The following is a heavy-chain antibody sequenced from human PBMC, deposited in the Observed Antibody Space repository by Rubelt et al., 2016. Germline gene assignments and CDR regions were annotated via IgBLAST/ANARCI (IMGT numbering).Heavy chain of an antibody. CDR1: GFTFSSYA. V-gene: IGHV3-30*04. J-gene: IGHJ6*02. Sequence: QVQLVESGGGVVQPGRSLRLSCAASGFTFSSYAMHWVRQAPGKGLEWVAVISYDGSNKYYADSVKGRFTISRDNSKNTLYLQMNSLRAEDTAVYYCARGLIAARIYYYYGMDVWGQGTTVTVSS. D-gene: IGHD6-13*01. CDR2: ISYDGSNK. CDR3: ARGLIAARIYYYYGMDV.